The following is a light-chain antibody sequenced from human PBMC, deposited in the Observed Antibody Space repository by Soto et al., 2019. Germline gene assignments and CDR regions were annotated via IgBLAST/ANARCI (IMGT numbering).Light chain of an antibody. J-gene: IGKJ3*01. CDR1: QSVSSY. CDR3: QQRSNWPLFT. V-gene: IGKV3-11*01. CDR2: DAS. Sequence: EIVLTQSPATLSLSPGERATLSCRASQSVSSYLAWYQQKPGQAPRLLIYDASNRATGIPARFSGSGSGTDFPLPISSLEPEDFAVYYCQQRSNWPLFTFGPGTKLDIK.